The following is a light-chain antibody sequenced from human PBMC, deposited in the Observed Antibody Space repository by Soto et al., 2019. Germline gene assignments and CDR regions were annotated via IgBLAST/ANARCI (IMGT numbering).Light chain of an antibody. CDR3: QQYNSYPIT. CDR1: QSISSW. V-gene: IGKV1-5*03. J-gene: IGKJ5*01. Sequence: DIQMTQSPSTLSASVGDRVTITCRASQSISSWLAWYQQNPGKAPILLIYKASTLESGVPSRFSGSGSGTDFTLTISSLQPDDFATYYCQQYNSYPITFGQGTRLEIK. CDR2: KAS.